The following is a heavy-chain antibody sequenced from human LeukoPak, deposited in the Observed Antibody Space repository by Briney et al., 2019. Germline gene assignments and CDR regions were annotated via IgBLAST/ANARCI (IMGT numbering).Heavy chain of an antibody. V-gene: IGHV4-39*02. CDR1: GGSISSSSYY. Sequence: PSETLSLTCTVSGGSISSSSYYWGWIRQPPGKGLEWIGATYHSGSTYYNPSLKSRVTISVDTSQNHFSLKLSSVTAADTAVYYCARVFFDITGYYYRGLYYFDYWGQGTLVTVSS. J-gene: IGHJ4*02. CDR2: TYHSGST. CDR3: ARVFFDITGYYYRGLYYFDY. D-gene: IGHD3-9*01.